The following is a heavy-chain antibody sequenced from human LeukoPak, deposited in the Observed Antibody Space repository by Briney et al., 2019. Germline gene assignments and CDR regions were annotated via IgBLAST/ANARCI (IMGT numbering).Heavy chain of an antibody. V-gene: IGHV4-34*01. CDR3: ARDEQGYSYGPFDY. Sequence: ETXSLTCAVYGGSFSGYYWSWIRQPPGKGLEWIGEINHSGSTNYNPSLKSRVTISVDTSKNQFSLKLSSVTAADTAVYYCARDEQGYSYGPFDYWAREPWSPSPQ. CDR1: GGSFSGYY. CDR2: INHSGST. J-gene: IGHJ4*02. D-gene: IGHD5-18*01.